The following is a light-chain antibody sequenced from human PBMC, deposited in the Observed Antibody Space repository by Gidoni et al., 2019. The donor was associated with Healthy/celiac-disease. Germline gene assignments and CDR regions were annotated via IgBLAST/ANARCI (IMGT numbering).Light chain of an antibody. V-gene: IGLV2-14*03. Sequence: QSALTQPASVSGSPGQSITFSCTGTSSDVGGYNYVSWYQQHPGKAPKLMIYDVSNRPSGVSNRFSGSKSGNTASLTISGLKAEDEADYYCSSYTSSSTPVVFGGGTKLTVL. CDR3: SSYTSSSTPVV. CDR2: DVS. CDR1: SSDVGGYNY. J-gene: IGLJ2*01.